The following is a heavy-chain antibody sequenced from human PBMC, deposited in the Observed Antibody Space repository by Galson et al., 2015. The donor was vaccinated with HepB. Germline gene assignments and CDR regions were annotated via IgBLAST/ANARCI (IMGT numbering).Heavy chain of an antibody. Sequence: SLRLSCAASGFTFSSYSMNWVRQAPGKGLEWVSSISSSSSYIYYADSVKGRFTISRDNTKNSLYLQMNSLRAEDTAVYYCARAFTYYYGSGRETDYWGQGTLVTVSS. CDR1: GFTFSSYS. J-gene: IGHJ4*02. D-gene: IGHD3-10*01. CDR3: ARAFTYYYGSGRETDY. CDR2: ISSSSSYI. V-gene: IGHV3-21*01.